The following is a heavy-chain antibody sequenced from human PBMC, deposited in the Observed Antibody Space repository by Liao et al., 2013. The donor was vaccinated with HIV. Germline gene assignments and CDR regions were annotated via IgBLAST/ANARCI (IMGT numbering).Heavy chain of an antibody. Sequence: QVQLQQWGAGLLKPSETLSLTCAVYGGSFSGYYWSWIRQPPGKGLEWIGEINHSGSTNYNPSLKSRVTISVDTSKKQFSLKLSSVTAADTAVYYCAREGGLYCSSTSCYFKGFDYWGQGTLVTVSS. V-gene: IGHV4-34*01. CDR3: AREGGLYCSSTSCYFKGFDY. CDR1: GGSFSGYY. D-gene: IGHD2-2*01. CDR2: INHSGST. J-gene: IGHJ4*02.